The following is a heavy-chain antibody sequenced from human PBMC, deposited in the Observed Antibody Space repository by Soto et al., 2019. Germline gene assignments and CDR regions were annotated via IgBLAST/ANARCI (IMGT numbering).Heavy chain of an antibody. V-gene: IGHV3-21*01. CDR3: AIGVGGRDSWYFDY. CDR1: GFTFSSYS. D-gene: IGHD2-15*01. J-gene: IGHJ4*02. Sequence: GGSLRLSCAASGFTFSSYSMNWVRQAPGKGLEWVSSISSSSSYIYYADSVKGRFTISRDNAKNSLYLQMNSLRAEDTAVYYCAIGVGGRDSWYFDYWGQGNLVTVYS. CDR2: ISSSSSYI.